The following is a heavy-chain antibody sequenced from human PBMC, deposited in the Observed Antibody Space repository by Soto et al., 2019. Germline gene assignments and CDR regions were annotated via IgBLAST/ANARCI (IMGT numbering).Heavy chain of an antibody. CDR2: IKQDGSHK. D-gene: IGHD1-26*01. Sequence: GGSLRLSCVASGFTFSSFWMSWARQAPGKGLEWVANIKQDGSHKYYVPSVKGRFTISRDNAKNSLYLQMNSLRAEDAAVYYCAPPTGAPGNYWGQGTLVTVSS. V-gene: IGHV3-7*01. CDR1: GFTFSSFW. J-gene: IGHJ4*02. CDR3: APPTGAPGNY.